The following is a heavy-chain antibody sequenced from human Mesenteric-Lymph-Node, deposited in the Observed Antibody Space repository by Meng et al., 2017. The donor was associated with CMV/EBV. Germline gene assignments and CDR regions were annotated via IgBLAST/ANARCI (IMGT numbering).Heavy chain of an antibody. Sequence: SETLSLTCTVSGGSISSYYWSWIRQPPGKGLEWIGCIYHSGSTNYNPSLKSRVTVSIDTSKKQFSLKLSSVTAADTAVYYCARIRGSSVVDYWGQGTLVTSPQ. J-gene: IGHJ4*02. CDR3: ARIRGSSVVDY. V-gene: IGHV4-59*01. D-gene: IGHD6-6*01. CDR2: IYHSGST. CDR1: GGSISSYY.